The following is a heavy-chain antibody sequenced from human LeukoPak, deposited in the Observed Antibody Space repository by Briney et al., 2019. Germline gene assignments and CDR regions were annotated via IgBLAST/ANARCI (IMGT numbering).Heavy chain of an antibody. CDR1: GFTFSSYS. CDR2: ISSSSSYI. CDR3: ARSSSSWYDSWFDP. D-gene: IGHD6-13*01. Sequence: PGGSLRLSCAASGFTFSSYSMNWVRQAPGKGLEWVSSISSSSSYIYYADSVKGRFTISRDNAKNSLYLQMNSLRAEDTAVYYCARSSSSWYDSWFDPWGQGTLVTVSS. V-gene: IGHV3-21*01. J-gene: IGHJ5*02.